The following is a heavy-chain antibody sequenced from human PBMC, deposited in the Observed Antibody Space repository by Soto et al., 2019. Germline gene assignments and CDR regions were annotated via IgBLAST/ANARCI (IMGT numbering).Heavy chain of an antibody. D-gene: IGHD6-13*01. CDR3: AGSIAAAGEKRTHYYYYYYMDV. Sequence: SETLSLTCTVPGGSISSYYWSWIRQPPGKGLEWIGYIYYSGSTNYNPSLKSRVTISVDTSKNQFSLKLSSVTAADTAVYYCAGSIAAAGEKRTHYYYYYYMDVWGKGTTVT. CDR2: IYYSGST. J-gene: IGHJ6*03. V-gene: IGHV4-59*08. CDR1: GGSISSYY.